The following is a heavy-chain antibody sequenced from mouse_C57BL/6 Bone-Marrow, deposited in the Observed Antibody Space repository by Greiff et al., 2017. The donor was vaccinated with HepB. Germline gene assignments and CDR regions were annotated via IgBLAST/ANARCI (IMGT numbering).Heavy chain of an antibody. V-gene: IGHV1-64*01. Sequence: QVQLQQPGAELVKPGASVKLSCKASGYTFTSYWMHWVKQRPGQGLEWIGMIHPNSGSTNYNEKFKSKATLTVAKSSSTAYMQLSSLTSEDSAVYYCARPYYYGSSYVENAMDYWGQGTSVTVSS. CDR2: IHPNSGST. CDR3: ARPYYYGSSYVENAMDY. CDR1: GYTFTSYW. D-gene: IGHD1-1*01. J-gene: IGHJ4*01.